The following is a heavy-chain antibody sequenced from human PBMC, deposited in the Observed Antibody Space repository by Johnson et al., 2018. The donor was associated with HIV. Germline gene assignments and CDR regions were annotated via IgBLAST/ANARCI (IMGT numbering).Heavy chain of an antibody. J-gene: IGHJ3*02. Sequence: QVQLMESGGGVVQPGGSLRLSCAASGFTFSSYGMHWVRQAPGKGLEWVAFIRYDGSNKYYADSVKGRFTISRDNSKNTLYLQMNSLRAEDTAVYYCAREYYYDSSGNYYEHDAFDIWGQGTMVTVSS. CDR1: GFTFSSYG. CDR2: IRYDGSNK. D-gene: IGHD3-22*01. CDR3: AREYYYDSSGNYYEHDAFDI. V-gene: IGHV3-30*02.